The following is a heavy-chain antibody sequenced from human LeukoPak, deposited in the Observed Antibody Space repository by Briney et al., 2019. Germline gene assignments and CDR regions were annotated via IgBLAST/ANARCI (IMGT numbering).Heavy chain of an antibody. J-gene: IGHJ4*02. D-gene: IGHD6-19*01. CDR2: IYYSGST. V-gene: IGHV4-59*11. Sequence: SETLSLTCTVSGGSISSHYWSWIRQPPGKGLEWIGYIYYSGSTNYNPSLKSRVTISVDTSKNQFSLKLSSVTAADTAVYYCASSRASTSGWYGDSFDYWGQGTLVTVSS. CDR1: GGSISSHY. CDR3: ASSRASTSGWYGDSFDY.